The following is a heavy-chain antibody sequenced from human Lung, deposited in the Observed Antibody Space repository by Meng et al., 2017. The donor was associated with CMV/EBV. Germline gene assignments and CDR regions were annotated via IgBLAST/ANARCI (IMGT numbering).Heavy chain of an antibody. J-gene: IGHJ6*02. V-gene: IGHV3-23*01. CDR3: AHTFWSGYYSPYYGMDV. D-gene: IGHD3-3*01. Sequence: SVXVSXASSGFTFSSYVMSWVRPAPGKGLAWVSAISGSGGSTYYADSVKGRFTISRDNSKNTLYLQMNSLRAEDTAVYYCAHTFWSGYYSPYYGMDVWGQRTTVTVSS. CDR1: GFTFSSYV. CDR2: ISGSGGST.